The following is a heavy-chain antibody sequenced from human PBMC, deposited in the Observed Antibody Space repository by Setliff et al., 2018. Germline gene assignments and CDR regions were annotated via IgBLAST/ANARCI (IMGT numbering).Heavy chain of an antibody. CDR2: IYTSWST. V-gene: IGHV4-61*09. Sequence: SETLSLTCTVSGDSISSRPFYWGWFRQPAGKELEWIGQIYTSWSTIYNPSLKSRVTILLDTSKNQFSLTLTSVTAADTAVYYCARGRAGHSGHWGQGTLVTVSS. D-gene: IGHD6-19*01. J-gene: IGHJ4*02. CDR3: ARGRAGHSGH. CDR1: GDSISSRPFY.